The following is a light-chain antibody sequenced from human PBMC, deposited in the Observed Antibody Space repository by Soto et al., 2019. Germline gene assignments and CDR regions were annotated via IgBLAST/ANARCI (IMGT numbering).Light chain of an antibody. Sequence: EIVMTQSPATLSVSPGEGATLSCRASQSVSNNLTWYQQKPGQPPRLLIYGASTRATGVPGRFSGSGSGTEFTLTISSLQSEDFAVYYCQQYNDWWTFGQGTKVEIK. CDR2: GAS. V-gene: IGKV3-15*01. J-gene: IGKJ1*01. CDR1: QSVSNN. CDR3: QQYNDWWT.